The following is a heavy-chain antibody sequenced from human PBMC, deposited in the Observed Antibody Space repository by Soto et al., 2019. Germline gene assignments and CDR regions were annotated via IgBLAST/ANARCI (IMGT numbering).Heavy chain of an antibody. CDR2: ISYDGSNK. V-gene: IGHV3-30-3*01. Sequence: QVQLVESGGGVVQPGRSLRLSCAASGFTFSSYAMHWVRQAPGKGLEWVAVISYDGSNKYYADSVKGRFTISRDNSKNTLYLQMNSLRAEDTAVYYCARGIAARTYYYYYGMDVWGQGTTVTVSS. D-gene: IGHD6-6*01. CDR1: GFTFSSYA. CDR3: ARGIAARTYYYYYGMDV. J-gene: IGHJ6*02.